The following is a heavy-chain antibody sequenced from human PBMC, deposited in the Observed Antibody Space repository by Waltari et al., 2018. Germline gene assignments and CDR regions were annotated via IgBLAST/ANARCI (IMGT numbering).Heavy chain of an antibody. CDR1: GYTLTELS. CDR2: FDPEAGET. V-gene: IGHV1-24*01. D-gene: IGHD3-22*01. Sequence: QVQLVQSGAEVKKPGASVKVSCKVSGYTLTELSMHWVRQAPGKGPEWMGGFDPEAGETIYAQKFQGRVTMTEDTSTDTAYMELSSLRSEDTAVYYCATDYDSSGYYAFDIWGQGTMVTVSS. J-gene: IGHJ3*02. CDR3: ATDYDSSGYYAFDI.